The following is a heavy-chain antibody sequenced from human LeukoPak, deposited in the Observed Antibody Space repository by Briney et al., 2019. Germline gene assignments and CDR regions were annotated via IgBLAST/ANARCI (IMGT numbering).Heavy chain of an antibody. J-gene: IGHJ4*02. CDR3: ARTGVGAVAGTTVDY. V-gene: IGHV4-34*01. CDR2: INHSGST. Sequence: SETLSLTCAVYGGSFSGYYWSWIRQPPGKGLEWIGEINHSGSTNYNPSLKSRVTISVDTSKNQFSLKLSSATAADTAVYYCARTGVGAVAGTTVDYWGQGTLVTVSS. CDR1: GGSFSGYY. D-gene: IGHD6-19*01.